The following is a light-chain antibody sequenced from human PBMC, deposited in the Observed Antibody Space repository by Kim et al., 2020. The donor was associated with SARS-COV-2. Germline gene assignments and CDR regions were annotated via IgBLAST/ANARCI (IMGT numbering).Light chain of an antibody. CDR1: SNNVGNQG. J-gene: IGLJ3*02. CDR3: SAWDTNLSAWL. Sequence: RQTATLTCTGHSNNVGNQGAAWLQQPQGHPPKLLSYRNNNRPSGISERFSASRSGNTASLTITGLQPEDEADYYCSAWDTNLSAWLFGGGTQLTVL. CDR2: RNN. V-gene: IGLV10-54*01.